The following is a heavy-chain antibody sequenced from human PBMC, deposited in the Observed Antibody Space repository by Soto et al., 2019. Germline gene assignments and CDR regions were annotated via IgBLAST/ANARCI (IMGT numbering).Heavy chain of an antibody. D-gene: IGHD3-16*01. CDR2: ISGSGAST. CDR1: GFTFNKYA. Sequence: PGGSLRLSCVASGFTFNKYALAWVRQAPGKGLEWVSAISGSGASTYDADSVKGRFTISRDNSNNTLYLQMNSLRAEDTAVYYLAKAPGVITVITSFDHWGQGTPVTVSS. CDR3: AKAPGVITVITSFDH. V-gene: IGHV3-23*01. J-gene: IGHJ4*02.